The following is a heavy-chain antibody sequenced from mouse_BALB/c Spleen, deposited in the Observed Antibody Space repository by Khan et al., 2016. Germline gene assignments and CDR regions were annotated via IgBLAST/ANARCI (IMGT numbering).Heavy chain of an antibody. V-gene: IGHV3-1*02. CDR2: IHYSGST. CDR3: ARDYYGWFAY. D-gene: IGHD1-1*01. J-gene: IGHJ3*01. Sequence: EVQLQESGPDLVKPSQSLSLTCTVTGYSITSGYSCHWIRQFPGNKLEWMGYIHYSGSTNYNPSLKSRISITRDTSKNHFFLQLNSVTTEDTATYSCARDYYGWFAYWGQGTLVTVSA. CDR1: GYSITSGYS.